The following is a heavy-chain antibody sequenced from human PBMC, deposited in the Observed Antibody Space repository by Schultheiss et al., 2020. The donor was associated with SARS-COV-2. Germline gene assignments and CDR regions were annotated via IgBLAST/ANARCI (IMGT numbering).Heavy chain of an antibody. CDR3: ARVSRKWGFGVAHDY. Sequence: GESLKISCAASGFTFSSYAMHWVRQAPGKGLEWVAVISYDGSNKYYADSVKGRFTISRDNSKNTLYLQMNSLRAEDTAVYYCARVSRKWGFGVAHDYWGQGTLVTVSS. J-gene: IGHJ4*02. D-gene: IGHD3-3*01. CDR1: GFTFSSYA. CDR2: ISYDGSNK. V-gene: IGHV3-30*04.